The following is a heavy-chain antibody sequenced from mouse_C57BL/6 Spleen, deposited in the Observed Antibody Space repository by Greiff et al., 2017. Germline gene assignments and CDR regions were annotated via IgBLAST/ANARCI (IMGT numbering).Heavy chain of an antibody. V-gene: IGHV1-55*01. D-gene: IGHD1-1*01. J-gene: IGHJ2*01. CDR1: GYTFTSYW. CDR3: ARGGITTGGDYFDY. CDR2: IYPGSGST. Sequence: QVQLQQPGAELVKPGASVKMSCKASGYTFTSYWITWVKQRPGQGLEWIGDIYPGSGSTNYNEKFKSTATLTVDTSSSTAYMHLSSLTSEDSAVYYCARGGITTGGDYFDYWGQGTTLTVAS.